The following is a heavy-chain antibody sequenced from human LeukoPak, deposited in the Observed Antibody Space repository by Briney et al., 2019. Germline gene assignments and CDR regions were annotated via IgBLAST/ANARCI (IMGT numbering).Heavy chain of an antibody. J-gene: IGHJ4*02. V-gene: IGHV3-64D*09. CDR1: GFTFSNYA. D-gene: IGHD1-1*01. CDR3: VKDGGNWNDFDC. Sequence: GGSLRLSCSASGFTFSNYAMHWVRQAPGKGLEYVSAINSNGGSTYYADSVKGRFTISRDNSKDTLYLQMSSLRAEDTAVYYCVKDGGNWNDFDCWGQGTLVTVSS. CDR2: INSNGGST.